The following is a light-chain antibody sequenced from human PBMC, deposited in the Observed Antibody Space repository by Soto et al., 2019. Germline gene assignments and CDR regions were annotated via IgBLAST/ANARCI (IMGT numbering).Light chain of an antibody. J-gene: IGKJ2*01. CDR1: QSGFHSSNTNNY. CDR3: QQFYSSPYT. V-gene: IGKV4-1*01. CDR2: WAS. Sequence: DIVMTQSPDSLAVSLGERATINCKSSQSGFHSSNTNNYLAWYQQKPGQPPKLLIYWASTRESGVPDRFSGSGFGTDFTLTISSLQAEDVAVYYCQQFYSSPYTFGQGTKLEIK.